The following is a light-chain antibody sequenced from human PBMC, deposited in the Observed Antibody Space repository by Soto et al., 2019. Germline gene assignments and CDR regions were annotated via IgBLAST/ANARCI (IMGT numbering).Light chain of an antibody. Sequence: EIVLTQSPATLSVSPGERATLSCRASQSVNSDLAWFQQKPGQAPRLLIYGASTRATGIPARFSGSGSGTEFTLTISSLQSEDCAIYYCQQYNNWPLTFVGGTKVEIK. CDR3: QQYNNWPLT. CDR1: QSVNSD. V-gene: IGKV3-15*01. J-gene: IGKJ4*01. CDR2: GAS.